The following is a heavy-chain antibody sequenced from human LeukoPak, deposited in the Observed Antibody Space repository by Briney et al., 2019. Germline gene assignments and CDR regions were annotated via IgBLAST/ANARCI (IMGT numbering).Heavy chain of an antibody. CDR1: GFTFSSYA. J-gene: IGHJ4*02. Sequence: GGSLRLSCAASGFTFSSYAMHWVRQAPGKGLEWVAVISYDGSNKYYADSVKGRFTISRDNSKNTLYLQMNSLRAEDTAVYYCAKETTVVTPGYWGQGTLVTVSS. V-gene: IGHV3-30-3*01. CDR3: AKETTVVTPGY. CDR2: ISYDGSNK. D-gene: IGHD4-23*01.